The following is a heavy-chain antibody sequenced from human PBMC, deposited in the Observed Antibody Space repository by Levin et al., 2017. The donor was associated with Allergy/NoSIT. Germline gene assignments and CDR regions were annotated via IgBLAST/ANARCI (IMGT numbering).Heavy chain of an antibody. J-gene: IGHJ6*02. D-gene: IGHD6-13*01. CDR3: ARDKPSSSWLPYYSDMDV. Sequence: GESLKISCAASGFTFSSYAMHWVRQAPGKGLEWVAVISYDGSNKYSADSVKGRFTISRDNSKNTLYLQMNSLRAEDTAVYYCARDKPSSSWLPYYSDMDVWGPGTTVTVSS. CDR2: ISYDGSNK. V-gene: IGHV3-30-3*01. CDR1: GFTFSSYA.